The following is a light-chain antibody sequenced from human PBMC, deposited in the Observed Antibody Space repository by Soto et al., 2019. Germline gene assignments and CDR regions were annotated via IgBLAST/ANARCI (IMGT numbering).Light chain of an antibody. CDR3: QQRNNWPPTWT. CDR2: GAS. CDR1: QSVGSY. V-gene: IGKV3-11*01. Sequence: EIVLTQSPATLSLSPGERATLSCRASQSVGSYLALYRQKPGQAPRLLISGASNRAPGIPARFSGSGSGTEFTLTISSLEPEDFAVYYCQQRNNWPPTWTFGQGTKVEIK. J-gene: IGKJ1*01.